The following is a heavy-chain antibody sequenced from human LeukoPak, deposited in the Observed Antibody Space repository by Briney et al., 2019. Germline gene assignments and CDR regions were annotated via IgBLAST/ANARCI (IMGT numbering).Heavy chain of an antibody. CDR3: AKASWVSSADAVL. CDR1: GFTFSDYA. J-gene: IGHJ4*02. Sequence: GGSLRLSCAASGFTFSDYAMSWVPEAPARGLEGVSSLRGNGDTFYADFVKGRFTLSRDESRNTVYLQLNDLRVEDTAVYYCAKASWVSSADAVLWGQGTVVTVSS. D-gene: IGHD3-16*01. CDR2: LRGNGDT. V-gene: IGHV3-23*01.